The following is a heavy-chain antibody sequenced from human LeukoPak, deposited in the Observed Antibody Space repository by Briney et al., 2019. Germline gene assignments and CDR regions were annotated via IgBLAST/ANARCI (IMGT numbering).Heavy chain of an antibody. CDR2: IYYSGST. J-gene: IGHJ4*02. CDR1: GGSISSSSYY. CDR3: ARYGRDYYDSSGYYYTPFDY. D-gene: IGHD3-22*01. V-gene: IGHV4-39*07. Sequence: PSETLSLTCTVSGGSISSSSYYWGWIRQPPGKGLEWIGSIYYSGSTYYNPSLKSRVTISVDTSKNQFSLKLSSVTAADTAVYYCARYGRDYYDSSGYYYTPFDYWGQGTLVTVSS.